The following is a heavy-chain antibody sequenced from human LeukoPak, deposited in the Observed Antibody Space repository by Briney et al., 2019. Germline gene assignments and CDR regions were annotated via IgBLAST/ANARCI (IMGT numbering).Heavy chain of an antibody. CDR2: LHSSGET. V-gene: IGHV4-4*07. J-gene: IGHJ4*02. CDR1: GGSISTYY. D-gene: IGHD3-10*02. CDR3: ATMFGESSDFDH. Sequence: PSETLSLTCVVSGGSISTYYWNWIRQPAGKGLEWIGRLHSSGETTSNPSLMSRATMSLDTSRNHFSLNLTSVTAADTAIYYCATMFGESSDFDHWGQGTLVTVSS.